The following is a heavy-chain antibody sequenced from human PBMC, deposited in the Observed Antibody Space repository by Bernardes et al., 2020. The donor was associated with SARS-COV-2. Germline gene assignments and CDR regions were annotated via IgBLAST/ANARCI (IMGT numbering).Heavy chain of an antibody. CDR2: ISSSLNNI. CDR3: AADFWSGYYHGMDV. J-gene: IGHJ6*02. V-gene: IGHV3-48*02. Sequence: GGSLSLSCAASGFNFNMFSMMWVRQAPGKGLEWVSYISSSLNNIYYADSVKGRFTISRDNAKNSLYLQMNSLRDEDTAMYYCAADFWSGYYHGMDVWGQGTKVTVSS. D-gene: IGHD3-3*01. CDR1: GFNFNMFS.